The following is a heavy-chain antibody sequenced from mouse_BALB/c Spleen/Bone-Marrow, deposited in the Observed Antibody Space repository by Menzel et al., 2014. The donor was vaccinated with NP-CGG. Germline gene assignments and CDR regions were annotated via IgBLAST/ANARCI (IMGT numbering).Heavy chain of an antibody. Sequence: QVQLKESGPGLVQPSQSLSITCTVSGFSLTSYGVHWVRQSPGKGLEWLGVIWSGGSTDYNAAFVSRLSISKDNSKSQVFFKMNSLQANDTAIYYCARNRDGRYAMDYWGQGTSVTVSS. CDR1: GFSLTSYG. CDR2: IWSGGST. CDR3: ARNRDGRYAMDY. D-gene: IGHD2-3*01. V-gene: IGHV2-2*02. J-gene: IGHJ4*01.